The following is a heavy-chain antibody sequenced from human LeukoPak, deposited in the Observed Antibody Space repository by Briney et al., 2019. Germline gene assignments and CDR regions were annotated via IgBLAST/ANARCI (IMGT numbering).Heavy chain of an antibody. J-gene: IGHJ6*03. V-gene: IGHV3-21*01. Sequence: GGSLRLSCAASGFTFSSYSMNWVRQAPGKGLEWVSSIQNSGSYVYYADSVKGRFTISRDNAKNSLYLQMNSVRDEDTAVYYCGRGPEQGDFYWYFMDVWGEGTTVSVSS. CDR3: GRGPEQGDFYWYFMDV. CDR1: GFTFSSYS. CDR2: IQNSGSYV. D-gene: IGHD6-13*01.